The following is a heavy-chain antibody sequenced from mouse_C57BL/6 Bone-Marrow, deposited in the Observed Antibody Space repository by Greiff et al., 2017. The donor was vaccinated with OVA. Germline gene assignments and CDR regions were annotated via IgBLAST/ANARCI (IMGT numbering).Heavy chain of an antibody. CDR2: ISRGSSTI. Sequence: EVHLVESGGGLVKPGGSLKLSCAASGFTFSDYGMHWVRQAPEKGLEWVAYISRGSSTIYYADTVKGRFTISRDNAKNTLFLQMTSLRSEDTAMYYCARDYYDYDAFAYWGQGTLVTVSA. D-gene: IGHD2-4*01. J-gene: IGHJ3*01. V-gene: IGHV5-17*01. CDR3: ARDYYDYDAFAY. CDR1: GFTFSDYG.